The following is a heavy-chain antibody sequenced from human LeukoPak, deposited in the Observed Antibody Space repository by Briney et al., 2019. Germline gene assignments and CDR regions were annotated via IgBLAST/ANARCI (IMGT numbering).Heavy chain of an antibody. CDR1: GGSFSGYY. V-gene: IGHV4-34*01. D-gene: IGHD6-19*01. Sequence: SETLSLTCAVYGGSFSGYYWSWLRQPRGKGREGIGEINHSGRTNYNPSLKSRVTISVATSKNQFSLKLSSVTAADTAVYYCARVGAIAVAGIFSDYWGQGTLVTVSS. J-gene: IGHJ4*02. CDR3: ARVGAIAVAGIFSDY. CDR2: INHSGRT.